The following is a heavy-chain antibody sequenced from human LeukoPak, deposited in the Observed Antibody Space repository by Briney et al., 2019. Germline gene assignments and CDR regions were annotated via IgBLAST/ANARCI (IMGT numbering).Heavy chain of an antibody. V-gene: IGHV3-30-3*01. J-gene: IGHJ4*02. D-gene: IGHD6-13*01. CDR2: ISYDGSNK. CDR3: ARDQVHWYSSSWSHFDY. Sequence: GGSLRLSRAASGFTFSTYAMSWVRQAPGKGLEWVAVISYDGSNKYYADSVKGRFTISRDNSKNTLYLQMNSLRAEDTAVYYCARDQVHWYSSSWSHFDYWGQGTLVTVSS. CDR1: GFTFSTYA.